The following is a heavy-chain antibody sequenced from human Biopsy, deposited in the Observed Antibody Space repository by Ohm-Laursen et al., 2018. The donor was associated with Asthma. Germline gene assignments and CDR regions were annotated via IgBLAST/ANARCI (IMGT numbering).Heavy chain of an antibody. CDR2: IYYSGST. Sequence: LSLTCTVSGGSISSGGYYWSWIRQHPGKGLEWIGYIYYSGSTYYNPSPKSRVTISVDTSKNQFSLKPSSVTAADTAVYYCARDGSSVAGTPYGMDVWGQGTTVTVSS. D-gene: IGHD6-19*01. J-gene: IGHJ6*02. CDR3: ARDGSSVAGTPYGMDV. V-gene: IGHV4-31*03. CDR1: GGSISSGGYY.